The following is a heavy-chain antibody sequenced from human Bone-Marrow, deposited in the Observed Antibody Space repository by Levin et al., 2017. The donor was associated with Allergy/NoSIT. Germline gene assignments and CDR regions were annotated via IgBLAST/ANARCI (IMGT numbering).Heavy chain of an antibody. V-gene: IGHV2-70*16. D-gene: IGHD2-2*01. Sequence: TLSLTCTFSGFSLTTNGICVTWIRQPPGKALEWLARIDWDDDEFYSTSLKTRLTISKDTSKNQVVLRMTNMDPVDTATYYCARIPSYCASTNCYTGNYWGQGILVTVS. J-gene: IGHJ4*02. CDR3: ARIPSYCASTNCYTGNY. CDR1: GFSLTTNGIC. CDR2: IDWDDDE.